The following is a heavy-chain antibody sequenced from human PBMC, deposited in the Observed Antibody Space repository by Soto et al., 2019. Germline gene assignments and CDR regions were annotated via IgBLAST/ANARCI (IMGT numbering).Heavy chain of an antibody. CDR1: GGTFSSYA. J-gene: IGHJ3*02. D-gene: IGHD3-22*01. CDR2: IIPIFGTA. CDR3: AGLDYYDSSGYWSHAFDI. Sequence: SVKVSCKASGGTFSSYAISWVRQAPGQGLEWMGGIIPIFGTANYAQKFQGRVTITADESMSTAYMELSSLRSEDTAVYYCAGLDYYDSSGYWSHAFDIWGQGTMVTVSS. V-gene: IGHV1-69*13.